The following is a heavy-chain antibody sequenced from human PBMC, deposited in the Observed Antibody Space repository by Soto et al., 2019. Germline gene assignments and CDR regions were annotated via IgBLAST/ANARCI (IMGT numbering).Heavy chain of an antibody. D-gene: IGHD3-9*01. J-gene: IGHJ6*02. CDR1: GDSVSSNSAA. CDR3: ARDLAALRYFDWLPDYYYYGMDV. V-gene: IGHV6-1*01. Sequence: QTLSLTCAISGDSVSSNSAAWNWIRQSPSRGLEWLGRTYYRSKWYNDYAVSVKSRITINPDTSKNQFSLQLNSVTPEDTAVYYCARDLAALRYFDWLPDYYYYGMDVWGQGTTVTVSS. CDR2: TYYRSKWYN.